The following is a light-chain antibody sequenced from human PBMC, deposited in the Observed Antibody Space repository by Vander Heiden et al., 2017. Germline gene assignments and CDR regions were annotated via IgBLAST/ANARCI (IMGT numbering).Light chain of an antibody. V-gene: IGKV1-39*01. J-gene: IGKJ5*01. CDR2: ATS. CDR3: QQSCITPPIT. CDR1: QTIGIY. Sequence: DVQVTQSPSSLSASVGDLVTLTCRASQTIGIYLNWYLQRPGKAPKLLIYATSNLQSGVPSRFSGSGSGTDFTLTISSLQPEDFGTYYCQQSCITPPITFGQGTRLDI.